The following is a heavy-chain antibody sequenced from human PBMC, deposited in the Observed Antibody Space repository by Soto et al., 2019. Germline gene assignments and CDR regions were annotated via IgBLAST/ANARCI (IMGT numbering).Heavy chain of an antibody. CDR2: ISAHTGSS. V-gene: IGHV1-18*01. Sequence: QVQLVQSGAEVKKPGASVKVSCKASGYTFTSSGMSWVRQAPGQGLEWRGWISAHTGSSEYAQRFQGRVTITTDRSTSTAYRELRGLESDETAIYSCARASFYQGSHRRGYSFDTFDFWGPGTLVTVSS. J-gene: IGHJ3*01. D-gene: IGHD3-22*01. CDR1: GYTFTSSG. CDR3: ARASFYQGSHRRGYSFDTFDF.